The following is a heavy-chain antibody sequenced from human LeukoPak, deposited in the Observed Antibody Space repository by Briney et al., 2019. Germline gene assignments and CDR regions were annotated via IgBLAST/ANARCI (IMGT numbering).Heavy chain of an antibody. CDR3: ARELIAAAPEGNWFDP. J-gene: IGHJ5*02. CDR1: GFTFSSYA. D-gene: IGHD6-13*01. Sequence: GGSLRLSCAASGFTFSSYAMHWVRRAPGKGLEWVAVISYDGSNKYYADSVKGRFTISRDNSKNTLYLQMNSLRAEDTAVYYCARELIAAAPEGNWFDPWGQGTLVTVSS. V-gene: IGHV3-30-3*01. CDR2: ISYDGSNK.